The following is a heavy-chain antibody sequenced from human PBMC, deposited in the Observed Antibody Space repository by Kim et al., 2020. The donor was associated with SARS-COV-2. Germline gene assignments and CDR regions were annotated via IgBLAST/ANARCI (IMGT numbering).Heavy chain of an antibody. D-gene: IGHD6-19*01. J-gene: IGHJ3*02. Sequence: GGSLRLSCAASGFTFSSYSMNWVRQAPGKGLEWVSSISSSSSYIYYADSVKGRFTISRDNAKNSLYLQMNSLRAEDTAVYYCARDSLSGWYANDAFDIWGQGTMVTVSS. V-gene: IGHV3-21*01. CDR2: ISSSSSYI. CDR3: ARDSLSGWYANDAFDI. CDR1: GFTFSSYS.